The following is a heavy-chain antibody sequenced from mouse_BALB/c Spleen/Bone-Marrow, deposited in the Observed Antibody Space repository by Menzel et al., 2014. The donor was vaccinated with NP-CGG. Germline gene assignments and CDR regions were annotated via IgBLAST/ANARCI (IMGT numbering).Heavy chain of an antibody. CDR3: ATSLLRPAMDY. V-gene: IGHV2-6*02. CDR1: GFSLTTYV. CDR2: IWSDGST. Sequence: QVQLKESGPGLVAPSQSLSITCTVSGFSLTTYVLHWVRQPPGKALEWLVVIWSDGSTTYNSALKSRLSISKDNSKSQVFLKMSSLQTDDTAMYYGATSLLRPAMDYWGQGTSVTVSS. D-gene: IGHD1-2*01. J-gene: IGHJ4*01.